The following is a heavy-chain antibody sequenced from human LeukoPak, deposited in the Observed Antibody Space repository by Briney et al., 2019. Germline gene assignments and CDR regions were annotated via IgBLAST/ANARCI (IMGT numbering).Heavy chain of an antibody. CDR1: GYTLTELS. D-gene: IGHD3-10*01. CDR3: ARDPKLYGSGSYYQPADY. V-gene: IGHV1-18*01. J-gene: IGHJ4*02. Sequence: ASVKVSCKVSGYTLTELSMHWVRQAPGQGLGWMGWISAYNGNTNYAQKLQGRVTMTTDTSTSTAYMELRSLLSDDTAVYYCARDPKLYGSGSYYQPADYWGQGTLVTVSS. CDR2: ISAYNGNT.